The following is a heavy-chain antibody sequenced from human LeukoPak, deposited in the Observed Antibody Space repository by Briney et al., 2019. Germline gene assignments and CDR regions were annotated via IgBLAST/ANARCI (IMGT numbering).Heavy chain of an antibody. CDR1: GDSISGYY. J-gene: IGHJ4*02. Sequence: SETLSLTCTVSGDSISGYYWSWIRQPPGKELEWIGYIHYSGATSYNPSLRSRLTISLDTSKDYFSLKLSSVTAADTAVYYCARAEYSSGWYPDYWGQGTLVTVSS. CDR3: ARAEYSSGWYPDY. CDR2: IHYSGAT. V-gene: IGHV4-59*01. D-gene: IGHD6-19*01.